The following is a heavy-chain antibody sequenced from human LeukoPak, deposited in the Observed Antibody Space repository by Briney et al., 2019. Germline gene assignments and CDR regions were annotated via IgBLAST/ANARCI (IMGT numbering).Heavy chain of an antibody. D-gene: IGHD2-21*01. CDR3: ARDPVSGVWI. V-gene: IGHV3-9*01. CDR1: GFTFDDYA. CDR2: ISWNSGSI. Sequence: GGSLRLSCAASGFTFDDYAMHWVRQAPGKGLEWVSGISWNSGSIGYADSVKGRFTISRDNAKNSLYLQMNSLRVEDTAVYYCARDPVSGVWIWGQGTMITVSS. J-gene: IGHJ3*02.